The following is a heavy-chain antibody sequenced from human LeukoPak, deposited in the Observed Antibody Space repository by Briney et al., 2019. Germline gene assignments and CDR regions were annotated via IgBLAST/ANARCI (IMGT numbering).Heavy chain of an antibody. J-gene: IGHJ3*02. Sequence: SETLSLTXTVSGGSISSSSYYWGWIRQPPGKGLEWIGSIYYSGSTYYNPSLKSRVTISVDTSKNQFSLKLSSVTAADTAVYYCAAQGPYSSSRPYAFDIWGQGTMVTVSS. CDR3: AAQGPYSSSRPYAFDI. V-gene: IGHV4-39*01. CDR2: IYYSGST. D-gene: IGHD6-6*01. CDR1: GGSISSSSYY.